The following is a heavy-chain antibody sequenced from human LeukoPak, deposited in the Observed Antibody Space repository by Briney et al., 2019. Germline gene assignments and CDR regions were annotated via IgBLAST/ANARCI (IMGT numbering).Heavy chain of an antibody. V-gene: IGHV3-48*02. J-gene: IGHJ4*02. CDR2: ISSSSSTI. CDR1: GFTFSSYG. Sequence: PGRSLRLSCAASGFTFSSYGMHWVRQAPGKGLEWVSYISSSSSTIYYADSVKGRFTISRDNAKNSLYLQMNSLRDEDTAVYYCASLDPDATWQQLVQPYDYWGQGTLVTVSS. D-gene: IGHD6-13*01. CDR3: ASLDPDATWQQLVQPYDY.